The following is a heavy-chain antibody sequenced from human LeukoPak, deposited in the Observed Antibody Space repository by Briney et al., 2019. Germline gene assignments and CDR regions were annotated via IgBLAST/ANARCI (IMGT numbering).Heavy chain of an antibody. V-gene: IGHV1-2*06. D-gene: IGHD3-22*01. Sequence: ASVKVSCKASGYTFTGYYMHWVRQAPGQGLEWMGRINPNSGGTNYAQKFQGKVTMTRDTSTSTVYMELSSLRSEDTAVYYCARDLSHSSGYYYWGQGTLVTVSS. CDR2: INPNSGGT. CDR3: ARDLSHSSGYYY. J-gene: IGHJ4*02. CDR1: GYTFTGYY.